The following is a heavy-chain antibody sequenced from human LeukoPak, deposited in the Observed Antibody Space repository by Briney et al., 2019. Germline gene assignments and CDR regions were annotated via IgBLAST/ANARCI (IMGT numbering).Heavy chain of an antibody. Sequence: SETLSLTCSLSGPSISSCYWISIRQPAGKGLEWLGRVYTSGNPNYNTSLKSRVTISLDKSKNQFSLKLTSVTAADTAVYYCASGYYPDSPLAAFDIWGQGTMVTVSS. V-gene: IGHV4-4*07. CDR3: ASGYYPDSPLAAFDI. CDR2: VYTSGNP. CDR1: GPSISSCY. D-gene: IGHD2-2*03. J-gene: IGHJ3*02.